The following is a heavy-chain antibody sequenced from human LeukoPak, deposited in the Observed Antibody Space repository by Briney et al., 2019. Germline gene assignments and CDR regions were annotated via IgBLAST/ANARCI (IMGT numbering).Heavy chain of an antibody. CDR3: ARHDDNGWYFFDI. Sequence: PSETLSLTCTVSGGSIGTYHWSWARQPPGKGLEWIGYIFDSGSPSYRPALKSRVTISLDTSKNHVSLRLQSATAADTAIYYCARHDDNGWYFFDIWGQGTLVTVSS. V-gene: IGHV4-59*08. D-gene: IGHD6-19*01. J-gene: IGHJ4*02. CDR1: GGSIGTYH. CDR2: IFDSGSP.